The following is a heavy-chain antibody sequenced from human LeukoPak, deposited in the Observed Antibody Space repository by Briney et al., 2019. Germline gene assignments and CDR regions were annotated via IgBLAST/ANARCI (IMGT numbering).Heavy chain of an antibody. D-gene: IGHD6-13*01. CDR3: AKDIVVAAAGIDY. Sequence: PGGFLRLSCAASGFTFDDYAMHWVRQAPGKGLEWVSGISWDSGSIGYADSVKGRFTISRDNAKDSLYLQMNSLRAEDTALYFCAKDIVVAAAGIDYWGQGTLVTVSS. V-gene: IGHV3-9*01. CDR2: ISWDSGSI. J-gene: IGHJ4*02. CDR1: GFTFDDYA.